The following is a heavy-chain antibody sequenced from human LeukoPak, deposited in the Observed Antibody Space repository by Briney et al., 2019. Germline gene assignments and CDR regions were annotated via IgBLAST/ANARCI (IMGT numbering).Heavy chain of an antibody. Sequence: SETLSLTCTVSGGSISSRSYYWGWIRQPPGKGLEWIGSIYYNGDTYYNPSLQNRVTVSVDTSKNQVSLRLTSVTAADTAVYYCARDRRASSSLDPYYYYGMDVWGQGTTVTVSS. CDR1: GGSISSRSYY. CDR3: ARDRRASSSLDPYYYYGMDV. V-gene: IGHV4-39*07. D-gene: IGHD6-13*01. J-gene: IGHJ6*02. CDR2: IYYNGDT.